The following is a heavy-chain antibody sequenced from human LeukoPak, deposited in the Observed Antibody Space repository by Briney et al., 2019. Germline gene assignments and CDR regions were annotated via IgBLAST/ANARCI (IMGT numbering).Heavy chain of an antibody. CDR2: IYYSGST. Sequence: SETLSLTCTVSGGSISSGDYYWSWIRQPPGEGLEWIGYIYYSGSTYYNPSLKSRVTISVDTSKNQFSLKLSSVTAADTAVYYCARVSFPADYFDYWGQGTLVTVSS. D-gene: IGHD2/OR15-2a*01. CDR1: GGSISSGDYY. CDR3: ARVSFPADYFDY. J-gene: IGHJ4*02. V-gene: IGHV4-30-4*01.